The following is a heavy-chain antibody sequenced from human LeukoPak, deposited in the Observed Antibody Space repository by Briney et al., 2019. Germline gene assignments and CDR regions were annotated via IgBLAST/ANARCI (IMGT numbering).Heavy chain of an antibody. CDR1: GFTFSSYT. D-gene: IGHD3-22*01. Sequence: GGSLRLSCAASGFTFSSYTMNWVRQAPGKGLDWVSSISSSSSYIYYADSVKGRFTISRDNSKNTLYLQMNSLRAEDTAVYYCARDGHYYDSSGYYLDYWGQGTLVTVSS. CDR2: ISSSSSYI. J-gene: IGHJ4*02. V-gene: IGHV3-21*01. CDR3: ARDGHYYDSSGYYLDY.